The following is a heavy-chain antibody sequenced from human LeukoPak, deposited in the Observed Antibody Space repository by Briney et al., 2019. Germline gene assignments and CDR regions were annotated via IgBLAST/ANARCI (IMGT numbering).Heavy chain of an antibody. D-gene: IGHD3-22*01. J-gene: IGHJ4*02. CDR1: GFTFSDYY. V-gene: IGHV3-23*01. CDR3: AKASIYDGSGYYYYFDY. CDR2: ISGSGVST. Sequence: GGSLRLSCAASGFTFSDYYMSWIRQAPGKGLEWVSAISGSGVSTYYADSVKGRFTISRDNSKNTLYLQMNSLRAEDTAVYYCAKASIYDGSGYYYYFDYWGQGTLVTVSS.